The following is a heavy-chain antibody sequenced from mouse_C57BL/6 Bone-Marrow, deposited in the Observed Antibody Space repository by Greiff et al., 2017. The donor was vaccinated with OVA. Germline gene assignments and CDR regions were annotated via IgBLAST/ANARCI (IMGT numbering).Heavy chain of an antibody. CDR1: GYTFTSYW. CDR2: INPSSGYT. CDR3: ARWDYDYDAEFAY. D-gene: IGHD2-4*01. Sequence: QVQLQQSGAELAKPGASVKLSCKASGYTFTSYWMHWVKQRPGQGLEWIGYINPSSGYTKYNQKFKDKATLTADKSSSTAYMQLSSLTYEDSAFYYCARWDYDYDAEFAYWGQGTLVTVSA. J-gene: IGHJ3*01. V-gene: IGHV1-7*01.